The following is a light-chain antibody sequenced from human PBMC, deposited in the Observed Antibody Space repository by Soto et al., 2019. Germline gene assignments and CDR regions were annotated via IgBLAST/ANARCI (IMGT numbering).Light chain of an antibody. Sequence: QSALTQPRSVSGSPGQSVAISCTGTTSDVGGYDYVSWHQQHPGKAPELIIFDVSKRPSGVPDRFSGSKSGNTASLTITGLQAEEEADYFCCSYAGDVYVFGSGTQLTVL. V-gene: IGLV2-11*01. CDR2: DVS. J-gene: IGLJ1*01. CDR3: CSYAGDVYV. CDR1: TSDVGGYDY.